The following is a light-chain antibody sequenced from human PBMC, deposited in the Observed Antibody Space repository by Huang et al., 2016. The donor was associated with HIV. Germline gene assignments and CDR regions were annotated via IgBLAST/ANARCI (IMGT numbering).Light chain of an antibody. CDR2: DAS. Sequence: EIVLTQSPATLSLSPGERATLSCRASQSVSSNLAWYQQKPGQAPRLLIYDASNRATGIPARFSGSGSGTDFTLTISSPEPEDFAVYYCQQRSTWLFTFGPGTKVDIK. CDR3: QQRSTWLFT. J-gene: IGKJ3*01. CDR1: QSVSSN. V-gene: IGKV3-11*01.